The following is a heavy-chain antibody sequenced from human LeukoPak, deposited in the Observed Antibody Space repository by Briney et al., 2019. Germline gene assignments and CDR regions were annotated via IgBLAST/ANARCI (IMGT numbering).Heavy chain of an antibody. J-gene: IGHJ4*02. D-gene: IGHD3-10*01. CDR2: ISGSGGST. CDR1: GFTFSSYW. CDR3: ATHVLLGGRGTFDY. Sequence: GGSLRLSCAASGFTFSSYWMSWVRQAPGKGLEWVSAISGSGGSTYYADSVKGRFTISRDNSKNTLYLQMNSLRAEDTAVYYCATHVLLGGRGTFDYWGQGTLVTVSS. V-gene: IGHV3-23*01.